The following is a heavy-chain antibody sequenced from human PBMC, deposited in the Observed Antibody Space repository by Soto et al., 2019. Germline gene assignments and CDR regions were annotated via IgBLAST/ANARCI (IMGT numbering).Heavy chain of an antibody. CDR3: ARDGTYDILTGYYRGSTGWFDP. V-gene: IGHV4-61*01. J-gene: IGHJ5*02. Sequence: QVQLQESGPGLVKPSETLSLTCTVSGGSVSSGSYYWSWIRQPPGKGLEWIRYIYYSGSTNYNPSLKSRVTISVDTSKNQFSLKLSSVTAADTAVYYCARDGTYDILTGYYRGSTGWFDPWGQGTLVTVSS. D-gene: IGHD3-9*01. CDR2: IYYSGST. CDR1: GGSVSSGSYY.